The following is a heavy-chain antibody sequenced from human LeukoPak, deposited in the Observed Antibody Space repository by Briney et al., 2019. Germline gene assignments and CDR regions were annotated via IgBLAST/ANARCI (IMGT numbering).Heavy chain of an antibody. CDR3: ARRKAATFGMDV. Sequence: SQTLSLTCAISGDSVSSNSATWNWIRQSPSRGLEWLGRTYYRSKWYNDYAVSMKSRITTNPDTSKNQSSLQLNSVTPEDTAVYYCARRKAATFGMDVWGQGTTVTVSS. CDR1: GDSVSSNSAT. D-gene: IGHD6-13*01. V-gene: IGHV6-1*01. CDR2: TYYRSKWYN. J-gene: IGHJ6*02.